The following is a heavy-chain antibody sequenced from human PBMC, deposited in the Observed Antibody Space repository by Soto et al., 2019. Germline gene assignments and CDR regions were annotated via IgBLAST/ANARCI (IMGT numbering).Heavy chain of an antibody. V-gene: IGHV3-23*01. CDR1: GFTFSSYA. Sequence: VQLLESGGGLVQPGGSLRLSCAASGFTFSSYAMSWVRQAPGKGLEWVSAISGSGGSTYYADSVKGRFTISRDRSKNALYLQMNSLRAEDTAVYYCAKDLIGPFYDVLTTWDSWGQGPLVTVSS. CDR2: ISGSGGST. D-gene: IGHD3-9*01. J-gene: IGHJ4*02. CDR3: AKDLIGPFYDVLTTWDS.